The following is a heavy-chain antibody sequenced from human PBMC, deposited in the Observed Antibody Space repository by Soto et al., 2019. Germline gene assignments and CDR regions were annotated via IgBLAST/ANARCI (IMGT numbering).Heavy chain of an antibody. CDR1: GESFSEYY. CDR2: NNHRGSS. V-gene: IGHV4-34*01. D-gene: IGHD3-10*01. CDR3: ARGIYYGSGSYFGRKKYYFDY. Sequence: SETLSLTCAVDGESFSEYYWSWIRQPPGKGLEWIGENNHRGSSNYNPSLKSRVSIVVDSSKNQISLMLTSVTAADTAVYYCARGIYYGSGSYFGRKKYYFDYWGQGTLVTVSS. J-gene: IGHJ4*02.